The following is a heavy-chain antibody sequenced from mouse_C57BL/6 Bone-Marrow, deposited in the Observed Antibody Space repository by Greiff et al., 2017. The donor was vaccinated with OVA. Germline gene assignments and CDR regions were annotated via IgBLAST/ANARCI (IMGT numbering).Heavy chain of an antibody. D-gene: IGHD1-1*01. CDR3: ARGRYYGSTSWFAY. V-gene: IGHV1-19*01. CDR2: INPYNGGT. Sequence: EVQLQQSGPVLVKPGASVKMSCKASGYTFTDYYMNWVKQSHGKSLEWIGVINPYNGGTSYNQKFKGKATLTVDKSSRTAYMELNSLTSEDSAVYYCARGRYYGSTSWFAYWGQGTLVTVSA. CDR1: GYTFTDYY. J-gene: IGHJ3*01.